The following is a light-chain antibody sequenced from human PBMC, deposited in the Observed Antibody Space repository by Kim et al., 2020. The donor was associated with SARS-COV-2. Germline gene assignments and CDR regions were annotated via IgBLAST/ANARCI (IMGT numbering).Light chain of an antibody. J-gene: IGKJ1*01. Sequence: SPGERATLSCRASQSVGTSVAWYQQKAGQAPQLLIYGASTRAAGIPARFSGSGSGTEFTLTISSLQSEDLAVYSCQQYDDWPPWTFGQGTKVDIK. CDR2: GAS. CDR3: QQYDDWPPWT. CDR1: QSVGTS. V-gene: IGKV3-15*01.